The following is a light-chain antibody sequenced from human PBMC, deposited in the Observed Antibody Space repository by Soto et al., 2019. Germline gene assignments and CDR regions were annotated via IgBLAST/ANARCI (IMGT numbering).Light chain of an antibody. CDR1: SSNIGAGYD. V-gene: IGLV1-40*01. CDR3: QSYDSSLSGSV. Sequence: QLVLTQPPSVSGAPGQRVTISCTGSSSNIGAGYDVHWYQQLPGTAPKLLIYGNSNRPSGVPDRFSGSKSGTSASLAITGLQAEDEAEYYCQSYDSSLSGSVFGGGTQPTVL. CDR2: GNS. J-gene: IGLJ7*01.